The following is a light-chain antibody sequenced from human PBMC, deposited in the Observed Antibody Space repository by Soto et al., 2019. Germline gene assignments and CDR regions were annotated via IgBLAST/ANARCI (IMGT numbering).Light chain of an antibody. CDR1: SSNIGSNY. CDR2: RNN. CDR3: AAWDDSLSGYV. Sequence: QAVVTQPPSASGTPGQRVTISCSGSSSNIGSNYVYWYQQLPVTAPKLLIYRNNQRPSGVPDRFSGSKSGTSASLAISGLRSEDEADYYCAAWDDSLSGYVFGTGTKLTVL. J-gene: IGLJ1*01. V-gene: IGLV1-47*01.